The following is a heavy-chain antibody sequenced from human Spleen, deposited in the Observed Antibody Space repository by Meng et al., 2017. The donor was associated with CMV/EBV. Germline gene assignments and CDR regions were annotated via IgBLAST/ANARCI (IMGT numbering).Heavy chain of an antibody. D-gene: IGHD6-19*01. Sequence: AASGFTFSTYSMNWVRQAPGKGLEWVSSISSSSSYIYYADSVKGRFTISRDNAKKSLYLQMSSLRADDTAVYYCARSRSGWYSPFDYWGQGTLVTVSS. V-gene: IGHV3-21*01. J-gene: IGHJ4*02. CDR2: ISSSSSYI. CDR1: GFTFSTYS. CDR3: ARSRSGWYSPFDY.